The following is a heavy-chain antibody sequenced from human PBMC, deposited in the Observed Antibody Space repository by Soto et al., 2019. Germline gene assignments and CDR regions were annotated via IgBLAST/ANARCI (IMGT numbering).Heavy chain of an antibody. CDR3: ARDIPSSGGYDNWLDP. CDR1: GGSISRDDYY. J-gene: IGHJ5*02. V-gene: IGHV4-30-4*01. CDR2: IYHSGTT. D-gene: IGHD5-18*01. Sequence: QVQLQESGPGLVQPSETLSLTCTVSGGSISRDDYYWSWIRQPPGKGLEWIGYIYHSGTTYYNPSLKSPITMSVDTSKNQFSLSLTSVTAADTAVYFCARDIPSSGGYDNWLDPWGQGTLVTVSS.